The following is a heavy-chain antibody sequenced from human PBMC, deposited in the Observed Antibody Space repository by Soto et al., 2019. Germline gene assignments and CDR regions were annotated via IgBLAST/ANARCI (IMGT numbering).Heavy chain of an antibody. CDR2: ISYDGSNK. CDR3: AKDARPLWGGVGYFDY. D-gene: IGHD2-21*01. Sequence: QVQLVESGGGVVQPGRSLRLSCAASGFTFSSYGMHWVRQAPGKGLEWVAVISYDGSNKYYADSVKGRFTISRDNSKNTLYLQMNSLRAEDTAVYYGAKDARPLWGGVGYFDYWGQGTLVTVSS. J-gene: IGHJ4*02. CDR1: GFTFSSYG. V-gene: IGHV3-30*18.